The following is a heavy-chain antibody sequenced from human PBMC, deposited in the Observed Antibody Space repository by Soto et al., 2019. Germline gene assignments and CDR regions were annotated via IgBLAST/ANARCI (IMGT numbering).Heavy chain of an antibody. CDR3: ARDKSGSYSIDY. D-gene: IGHD1-26*01. J-gene: IGHJ4*02. CDR1: GFSVRSSQ. V-gene: IGHV3-48*01. CDR2: ISSSSTI. Sequence: GGSLRLSCAASGFSVRSSQMSWVRQAPGKGLEWVSYISSSSTIYYADSVKGRFTISRDNAKNSLYLQMNSLRAEDTAVYYCARDKSGSYSIDYWGQGTLVTVSS.